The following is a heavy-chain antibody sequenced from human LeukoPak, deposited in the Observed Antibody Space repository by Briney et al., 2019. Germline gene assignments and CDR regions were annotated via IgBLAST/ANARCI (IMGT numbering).Heavy chain of an antibody. J-gene: IGHJ4*02. CDR3: ARDYGDYLDY. CDR1: GFTFSSYE. Sequence: GGSLRLSCAASGFTFSSYEMNWVRQAPGKGLEWVSHISSSGSTIYYADSVKGRFTISRDNAKNSLYLQMNSLRAEDTAVYYCARDYGDYLDYWGQGTLVTVSS. CDR2: ISSSGSTI. V-gene: IGHV3-48*03. D-gene: IGHD4-17*01.